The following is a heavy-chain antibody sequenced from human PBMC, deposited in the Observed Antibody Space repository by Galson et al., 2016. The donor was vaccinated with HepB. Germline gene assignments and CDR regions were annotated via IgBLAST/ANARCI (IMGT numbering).Heavy chain of an antibody. CDR1: GYPFSSFD. Sequence: SVKVSCKASGYPFSSFDINWVRQATGQGLEWMGWMNTINGKTGYAQKFQGRVTMTRDTSITTAYMELTNLTLEDTAIYYCARVAGRVVEIDNWGQGNLVSVSS. CDR3: ARVAGRVVEIDN. CDR2: MNTINGKT. V-gene: IGHV1-8*01. J-gene: IGHJ4*02. D-gene: IGHD5-24*01.